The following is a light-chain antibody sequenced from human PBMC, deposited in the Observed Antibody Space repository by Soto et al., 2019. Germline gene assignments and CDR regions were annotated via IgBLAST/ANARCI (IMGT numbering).Light chain of an antibody. CDR1: QSVSSTY. CDR2: AAS. J-gene: IGKJ2*01. Sequence: EIVLTQSPDTLSLSPGERVTLSCRASQSVSSTYLAWYQQKPGQAPRLLIYAASTRATGIPDRFSGSGSGTDFSLTISRLEPEDFAVYYCQQYGSSPYTFGLGTKLE. V-gene: IGKV3-20*01. CDR3: QQYGSSPYT.